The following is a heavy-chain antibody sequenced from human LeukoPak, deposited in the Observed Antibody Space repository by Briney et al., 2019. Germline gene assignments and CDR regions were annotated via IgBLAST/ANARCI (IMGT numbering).Heavy chain of an antibody. CDR3: AREQDVYDSSGSLDY. D-gene: IGHD3-22*01. J-gene: IGHJ4*02. CDR1: GFTFSSYS. Sequence: KTGGSLRLSCAASGFTFSSYSMNWVRQAPGKGLEWVSSISSSSSYIYYADSVKGRFTISRDNAKNSLYLQMNSLRAEDTAVYYCAREQDVYDSSGSLDYWGQGTLVTVSS. CDR2: ISSSSSYI. V-gene: IGHV3-21*01.